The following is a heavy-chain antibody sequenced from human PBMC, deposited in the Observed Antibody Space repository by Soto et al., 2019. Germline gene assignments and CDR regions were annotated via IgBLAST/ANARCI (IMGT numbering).Heavy chain of an antibody. Sequence: HPGGSLRLSCAASGFTFSSYWMHWVRQAPGKGLVWVSRVKSDGSSTSYADSVKGRFTISRDNAKNTLYLQMNSLRAEDTAVYYCARDNWHSYRGQRTLVTVSS. V-gene: IGHV3-74*01. CDR3: ARDNWHSY. D-gene: IGHD1-7*01. J-gene: IGHJ4*02. CDR2: VKSDGSST. CDR1: GFTFSSYW.